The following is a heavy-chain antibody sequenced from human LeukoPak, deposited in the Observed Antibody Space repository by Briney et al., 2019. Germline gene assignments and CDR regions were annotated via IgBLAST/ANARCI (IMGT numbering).Heavy chain of an antibody. Sequence: SETLSLTCTVSGGSISPYYWSWIRQPPGEGLEWIGYMHSSGSANSNPSLKSRATISVDTSKNQFSLKLSSVTAADTAVYYCARMGGYSGYATHWGQGSLVTVSS. V-gene: IGHV4-59*08. CDR1: GGSISPYY. CDR2: MHSSGSA. J-gene: IGHJ4*02. D-gene: IGHD5-12*01. CDR3: ARMGGYSGYATH.